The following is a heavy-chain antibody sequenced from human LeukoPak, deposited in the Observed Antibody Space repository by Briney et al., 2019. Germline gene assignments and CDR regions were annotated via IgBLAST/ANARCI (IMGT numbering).Heavy chain of an antibody. V-gene: IGHV3-15*01. CDR2: IKSMTDGATT. J-gene: IGHJ4*02. D-gene: IGHD6-13*01. CDR3: NTKHGFQEGIDY. Sequence: GWSLRLSFAGSGLIFSNALMTWLGPAPSKGLEGVGHIKSMTDGATTEYTTRVKGRFTISRDDSKNTMYMQINSLKTEDTGLYDCNTKHGFQEGIDYWGQGTLVTVSS. CDR1: GLIFSNAL.